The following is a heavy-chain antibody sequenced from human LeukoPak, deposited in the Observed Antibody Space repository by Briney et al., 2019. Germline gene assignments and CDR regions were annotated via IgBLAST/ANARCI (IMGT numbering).Heavy chain of an antibody. CDR1: GFTFSDYA. CDR3: AKDGTWIQLWLAY. CDR2: ISGSGGST. J-gene: IGHJ4*02. Sequence: PGGSLRLSCAASGFTFSDYAMSWVRQAPGKGLEWVSAISGSGGSTYYADSVKGRFTMSRDNSKNTLYLQMNSLRAEDTAVYYCAKDGTWIQLWLAYWGQGTLVTVSS. D-gene: IGHD5-18*01. V-gene: IGHV3-23*01.